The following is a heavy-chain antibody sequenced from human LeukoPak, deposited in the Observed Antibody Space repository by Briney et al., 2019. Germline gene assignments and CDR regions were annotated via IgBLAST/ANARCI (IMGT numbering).Heavy chain of an antibody. J-gene: IGHJ3*02. Sequence: ASVKVSCKASGYTFTSYYMHWVRQAPGQGLEWMGIINPSGGSTSYAQKFQGRVTMTRDTSTSTVYMELSSLRSEDTAVYYCARARGDVVVPAAQLDAFDIWGQGTMVTVSS. V-gene: IGHV1-46*01. CDR2: INPSGGST. CDR3: ARARGDVVVPAAQLDAFDI. D-gene: IGHD2-2*01. CDR1: GYTFTSYY.